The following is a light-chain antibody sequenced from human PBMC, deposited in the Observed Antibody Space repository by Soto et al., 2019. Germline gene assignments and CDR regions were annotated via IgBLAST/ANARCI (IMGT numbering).Light chain of an antibody. Sequence: MSLSLSSLSANVGDRITITCRASRDIGSDLSWYQQKPGKAPTLLIYAASNLQSGVPSRFRGSRSGTEFTLTVSSLQPEDFATYYCLQDHDDSWTFGQRSMVDVK. CDR3: LQDHDDSWT. V-gene: IGKV1-6*01. CDR2: AAS. CDR1: RDIGSD. J-gene: IGKJ1*01.